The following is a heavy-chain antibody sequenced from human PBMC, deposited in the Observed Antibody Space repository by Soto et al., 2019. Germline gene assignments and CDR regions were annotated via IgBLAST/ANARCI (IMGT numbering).Heavy chain of an antibody. Sequence: GGSLRLSCAASGFTFRTYGIHWVRQAPGKGLEWVAVISYDGTKQYYADSVKGRFTISRDNSKNTLYLQLNSLRVDDTAVYYCAKDMLQIAVFTGTLPPTLLYPSTAMDFWDPGPTLTVS. CDR3: AKDMLQIAVFTGTLPPTLLYPSTAMDF. J-gene: IGHJ6*02. CDR1: GFTFRTYG. D-gene: IGHD2-2*02. CDR2: ISYDGTKQ. V-gene: IGHV3-30*18.